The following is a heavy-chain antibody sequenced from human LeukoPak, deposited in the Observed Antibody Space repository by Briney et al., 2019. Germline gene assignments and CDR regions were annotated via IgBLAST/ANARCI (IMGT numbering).Heavy chain of an antibody. J-gene: IGHJ6*03. Sequence: GGSLRLSCAASGFSFSSYWMRWVRHAPGKGLVWVSRIKSEGSVTTYADSVKGRFTISRDNTKNSLYLQMNSLRAEDTAVYYCARVVGYYCYMDVWGKGTTVTVSS. CDR1: GFSFSSYW. V-gene: IGHV3-74*01. CDR2: IKSEGSVT. CDR3: ARVVGYYCYMDV. D-gene: IGHD1-26*01.